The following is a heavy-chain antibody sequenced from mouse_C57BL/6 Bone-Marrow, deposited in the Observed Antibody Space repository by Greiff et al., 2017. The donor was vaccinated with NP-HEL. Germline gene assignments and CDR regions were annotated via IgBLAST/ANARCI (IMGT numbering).Heavy chain of an antibody. CDR2: IYPGSGST. CDR1: GYTFTSYW. Sequence: QVQLQQPGAELVKPGASVKLSCKASGYTFTSYWITWVKQRPGQGLEWIGDIYPGSGSTNYNEKFKSKATLTVDTSSSTAYMQRSSLTSEDSAVYYCARGEGTGVPLDYWGQGTTLTVSS. J-gene: IGHJ2*01. CDR3: ARGEGTGVPLDY. D-gene: IGHD1-1*01. V-gene: IGHV1-55*01.